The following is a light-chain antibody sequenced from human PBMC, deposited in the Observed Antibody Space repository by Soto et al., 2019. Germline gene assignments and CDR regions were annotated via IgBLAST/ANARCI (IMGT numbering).Light chain of an antibody. CDR1: SSDVGRYNL. V-gene: IGLV2-23*01. CDR3: CSYAGSSTVV. CDR2: EAS. Sequence: QSVLTQPASVSGSPGQSITLSCTGTSSDVGRYNLVSWYQHHPGKAPKLIIYEASKRPSGVSNRFSGTKSDNTASLTISGLQAEDEADYYCCSYAGSSTVVFGGGTKLTVL. J-gene: IGLJ2*01.